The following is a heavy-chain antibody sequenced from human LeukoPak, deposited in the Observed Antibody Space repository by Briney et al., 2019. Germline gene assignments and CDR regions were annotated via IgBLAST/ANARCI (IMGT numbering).Heavy chain of an antibody. J-gene: IGHJ4*02. Sequence: GGSLRLSCAASGFTFSSYEMNWVRQAPGKGLEWVSYISSSGSTIYYADSVKGRFTISRDNAKNSLYLQMNSLRAEDTAVYYYARDPSYGDYADYWGQGTLVTVSS. V-gene: IGHV3-48*03. CDR3: ARDPSYGDYADY. D-gene: IGHD4-17*01. CDR1: GFTFSSYE. CDR2: ISSSGSTI.